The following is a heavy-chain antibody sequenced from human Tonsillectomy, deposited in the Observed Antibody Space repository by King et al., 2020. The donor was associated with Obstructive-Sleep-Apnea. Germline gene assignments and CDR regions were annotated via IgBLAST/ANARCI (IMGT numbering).Heavy chain of an antibody. D-gene: IGHD2-2*01. CDR1: GGSISSSSYY. V-gene: IGHV4-39*07. CDR3: AREGDIVVVPAANMDV. J-gene: IGHJ6*02. Sequence: QLQESGPGLVKPSETLSLTCTVSGGSISSSSYYWGWIRQPPGKGLEWIGSIYYSGSTYYNPSLKSRFTISVDTSKNQFSLKLRSVTAADTAVYYCAREGDIVVVPAANMDVWGQGTTVTVSS. CDR2: IYYSGST.